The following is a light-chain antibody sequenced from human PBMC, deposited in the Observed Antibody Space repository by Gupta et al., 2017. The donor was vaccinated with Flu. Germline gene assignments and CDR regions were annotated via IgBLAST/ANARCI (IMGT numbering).Light chain of an antibody. Sequence: PSSVSASVGDRVTITCRASQDISRALAWYQQKPGKAPKVLIYVASMLQTGVPSRFSGSGSGTEFTLTISGLQPEDFATYYCQHLANVPITFGQGTXLEIK. V-gene: IGKV1-12*01. CDR1: QDISRA. J-gene: IGKJ5*01. CDR2: VAS. CDR3: QHLANVPIT.